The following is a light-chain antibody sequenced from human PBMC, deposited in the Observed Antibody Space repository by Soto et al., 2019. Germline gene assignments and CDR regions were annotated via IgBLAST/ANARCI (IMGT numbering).Light chain of an antibody. CDR1: ESVTNY. J-gene: IGKJ5*01. V-gene: IGKV3D-15*01. CDR3: QHYNNWPIT. Sequence: EIVLTQSPATLSLSPGERGTLSCRASESVTNYLAWYQQKPGQAPRLLIYGASSRATGIPDRFSGSGSGTDFTLTISSLQAADFAVYHCQHYNNWPITFGQGTRLEIK. CDR2: GAS.